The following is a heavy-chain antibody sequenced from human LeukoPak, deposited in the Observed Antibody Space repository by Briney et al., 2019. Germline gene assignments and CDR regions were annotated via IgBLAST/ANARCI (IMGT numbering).Heavy chain of an antibody. CDR2: FDPEDGET. J-gene: IGHJ3*02. CDR3: ATGSNSGSYFFRAFDI. Sequence: ASVKVSCKVSGYTLTELSMHWVRQAPGKGLEWMGGFDPEDGETIYAQKFQGRVTMTEDTSTDTAYMELSSLRSEDTAVYYCATGSNSGSYFFRAFDIWGQGTMVTVSS. CDR1: GYTLTELS. V-gene: IGHV1-24*01. D-gene: IGHD1-26*01.